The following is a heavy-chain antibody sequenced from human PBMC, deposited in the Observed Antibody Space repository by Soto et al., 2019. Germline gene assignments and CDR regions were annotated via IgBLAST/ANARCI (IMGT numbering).Heavy chain of an antibody. CDR1: GVTFSHYW. V-gene: IGHV3-7*01. D-gene: IGHD3-16*01. CDR3: ARDGRVYPHVLPCHPRAF. CDR2: IRQDGSEK. J-gene: IGHJ6*01. Sequence: GSLILSCADSGVTFSHYWMTWVRQAPGKGLEWVANIRQDGSEKYYVDSVKGRFTISRDNAKNSLYLQMNSLSAEDTAVYYCARDGRVYPHVLPCHPRAFWGRGTSDPGSS.